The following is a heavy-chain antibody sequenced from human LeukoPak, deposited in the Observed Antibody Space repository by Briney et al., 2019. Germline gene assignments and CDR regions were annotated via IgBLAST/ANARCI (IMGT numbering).Heavy chain of an antibody. V-gene: IGHV6-1*01. CDR2: TYYRSKWNN. CDR3: ARYNWNGGRAFDV. Sequence: SQTLSLTCAISGDSVSTSSVAWNWIRQCPPRSLEWLGRTYYRSKWNNDYAVSVKSRIIINPDTSKNQFSLQLNSVTPEDTAVYYCARYNWNGGRAFDVWGQGTTVTVSS. J-gene: IGHJ3*01. D-gene: IGHD1-1*01. CDR1: GDSVSTSSVA.